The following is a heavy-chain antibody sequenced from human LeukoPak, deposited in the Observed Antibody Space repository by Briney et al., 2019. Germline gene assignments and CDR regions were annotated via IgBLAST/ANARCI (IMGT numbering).Heavy chain of an antibody. D-gene: IGHD2-2*01. Sequence: GGSLRLSCAASGFTFSSYAMSWVRQAPGEGLEWVSAISGSGGSTYYADSVKGRFTISRDNSKNTLYLQMNSLRAEDTAVYYCAKATVPAVHYGMDVWGQGTTVTVSS. CDR1: GFTFSSYA. V-gene: IGHV3-23*01. CDR3: AKATVPAVHYGMDV. CDR2: ISGSGGST. J-gene: IGHJ6*02.